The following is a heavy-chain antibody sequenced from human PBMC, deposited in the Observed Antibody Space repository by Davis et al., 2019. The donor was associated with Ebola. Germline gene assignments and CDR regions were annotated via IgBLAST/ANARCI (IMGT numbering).Heavy chain of an antibody. CDR1: GFTFSDYY. CDR3: AKDDTNGNWFDP. V-gene: IGHV3-7*04. CDR2: IKQDGSEK. D-gene: IGHD2-8*01. Sequence: GESLKISCAASGFTFSDYYMSWIRQAPGKGLQWVANIKQDGSEKYYVASVKGRFTISRDNAKNSLYLQMNSLRAEDTAVYYCAKDDTNGNWFDPWGQGTLVTVSS. J-gene: IGHJ5*02.